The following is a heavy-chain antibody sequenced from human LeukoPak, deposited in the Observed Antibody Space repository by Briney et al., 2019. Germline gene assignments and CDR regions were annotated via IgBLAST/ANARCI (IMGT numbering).Heavy chain of an antibody. V-gene: IGHV3-23*01. D-gene: IGHD5-18*01. CDR3: AKDIQGAN. Sequence: GGSLRLSCATSGFTFSFAAMTWVRQGPGKGLEWVSLISASGANTYYAGSVRGRFTISRDNSKNTVYLQMNSLRAEDTALYYCAKDIQGANWGQGTLVTVSS. J-gene: IGHJ4*02. CDR2: ISASGANT. CDR1: GFTFSFAA.